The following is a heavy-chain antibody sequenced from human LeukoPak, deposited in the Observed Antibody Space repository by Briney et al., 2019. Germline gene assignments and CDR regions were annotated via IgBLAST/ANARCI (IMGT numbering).Heavy chain of an antibody. CDR1: GDSVSNNSAA. CDR3: ARAPTPIIAVAGSFDY. D-gene: IGHD6-19*01. CDR2: TYHRSKWYN. Sequence: SQTLSLTCAISGDSVSNNSAAWNWIRQSPSRGLEWLGRTYHRSKWYNDYAVSVKSRITINPDTSKNQFSLQVNSVTPEDTAVSYCARAPTPIIAVAGSFDYWGQGTLVTVSS. V-gene: IGHV6-1*01. J-gene: IGHJ4*02.